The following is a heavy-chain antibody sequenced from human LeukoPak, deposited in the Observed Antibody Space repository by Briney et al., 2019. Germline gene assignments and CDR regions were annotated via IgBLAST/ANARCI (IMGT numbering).Heavy chain of an antibody. D-gene: IGHD3-10*01. V-gene: IGHV3-7*03. J-gene: IGHJ4*02. CDR3: ARDVDGDLDY. CDR2: IKEDGSVL. Sequence: PGGSLRLSCAASGFTFSTYWMAWVRQVPGKGLEWVANIKEDGSVLNYVDSVKGRFTISRDNAKNLLYLQMNSLRAEDTAVYYCARDVDGDLDYWGQGTLVSVSS. CDR1: GFTFSTYW.